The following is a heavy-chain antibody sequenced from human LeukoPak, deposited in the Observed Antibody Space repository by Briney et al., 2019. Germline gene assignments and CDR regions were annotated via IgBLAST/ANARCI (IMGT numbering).Heavy chain of an antibody. CDR2: ISYDGSNK. V-gene: IGHV3-30-3*01. Sequence: GGSLRLSCAASGFTFSSYAMHWVRQAPGKGLEWVAVISYDGSNKYYADSVKGRFTISRDNSKNTLYLQMNSLRAEDTAVYYCARPYSSGWYGDFDYWAREPWSPSPQ. J-gene: IGHJ4*02. CDR3: ARPYSSGWYGDFDY. D-gene: IGHD6-19*01. CDR1: GFTFSSYA.